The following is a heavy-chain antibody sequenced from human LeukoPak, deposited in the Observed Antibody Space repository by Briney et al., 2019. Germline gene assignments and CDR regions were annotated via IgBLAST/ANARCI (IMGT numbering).Heavy chain of an antibody. CDR2: IYYSGST. CDR1: GGSISSSSYN. CDR3: ARQFVLRYPDWFDP. Sequence: PSETLSLTCTASGGSISSSSYNWGWIRQPPGKGLEWIGTIYYSGSTYYNPSLKGRVTISVDTSKNQFSLKLSSVTAADTAVYYCARQFVLRYPDWFDPWGQGTLVTVSS. J-gene: IGHJ5*02. V-gene: IGHV4-39*01. D-gene: IGHD3-9*01.